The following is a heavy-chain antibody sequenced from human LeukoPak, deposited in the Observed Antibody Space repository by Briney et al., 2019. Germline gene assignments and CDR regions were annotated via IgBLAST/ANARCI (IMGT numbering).Heavy chain of an antibody. J-gene: IGHJ4*02. CDR3: ARGFRGANFDY. D-gene: IGHD3-10*01. CDR1: SGSISTSNYY. Sequence: KPSETLSLTCTVSSGSISTSNYYWGWVRKPPGKALEWIGNIFYSGSTYYSPSLKSRVTISLDTSRNQFSLKLNSVTAADTAVYYCARGFRGANFDYWGQGTLVTVSS. CDR2: IFYSGST. V-gene: IGHV4-39*07.